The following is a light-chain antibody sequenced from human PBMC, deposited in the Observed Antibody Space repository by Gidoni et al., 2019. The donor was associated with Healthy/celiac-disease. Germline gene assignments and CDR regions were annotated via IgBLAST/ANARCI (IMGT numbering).Light chain of an antibody. CDR1: QSVSSY. J-gene: IGKJ4*01. V-gene: IGKV3-11*01. CDR3: QQRSNWPLT. CDR2: DAS. Sequence: PATPSLSPGERATLSCRASQSVSSYLAWYQQKPGQAPRLLIYDASNRATGIPARFSGSGSGTDFTLTISSLEPEDFAVYYCQQRSNWPLTFGGGTKVEIK.